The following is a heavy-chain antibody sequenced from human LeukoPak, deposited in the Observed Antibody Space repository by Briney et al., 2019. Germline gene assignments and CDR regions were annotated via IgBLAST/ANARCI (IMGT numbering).Heavy chain of an antibody. CDR2: INIGGTNT. CDR3: ATDGAGFDT. Sequence: GGSLRPSCAASGFTFNDYYMSWIRQAPGKGLDWLSYINIGGTNTHYADSVKGRFTISRDNAKKSLYLEMNNLRAEDTAVYYCATDGAGFDTWGQGVLVTVSS. J-gene: IGHJ5*02. CDR1: GFTFNDYY. V-gene: IGHV3-11*01.